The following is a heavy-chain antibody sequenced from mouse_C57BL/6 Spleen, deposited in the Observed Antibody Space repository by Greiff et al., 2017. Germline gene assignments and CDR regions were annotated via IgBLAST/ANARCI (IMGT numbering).Heavy chain of an antibody. V-gene: IGHV1-55*01. CDR1: GYTFTSYW. J-gene: IGHJ2*01. Sequence: QVQLQQPGAELVKPGASVKMSCKASGYTFTSYWLTWVKQRPGQGLEWIGDFYPGSGSTNYNEKFKSKATLTVDTSSSTAYMQFSSLTSEDSAVYYCARRYYGNSFDYWGQGTTLTVSS. D-gene: IGHD2-1*01. CDR2: FYPGSGST. CDR3: ARRYYGNSFDY.